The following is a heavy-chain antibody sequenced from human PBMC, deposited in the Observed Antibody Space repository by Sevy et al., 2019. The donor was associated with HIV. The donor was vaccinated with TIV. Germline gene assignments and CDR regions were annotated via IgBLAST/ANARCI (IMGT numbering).Heavy chain of an antibody. CDR1: GFTFGDYA. CDR3: AGVDGYVSGNYYAYYYDLDV. J-gene: IGHJ6*02. D-gene: IGHD3-10*01. CDR2: ISSVSTII. Sequence: GGSLRLSCTASGFTFGDYAMSWVRQAPGKGLEWVASISSVSTIIYYGDSVRGRFSISRDNAKKSLYLQMNSLRVEDTAVYYCAGVDGYVSGNYYAYYYDLDVWGQGTAVTVSS. V-gene: IGHV3-21*01.